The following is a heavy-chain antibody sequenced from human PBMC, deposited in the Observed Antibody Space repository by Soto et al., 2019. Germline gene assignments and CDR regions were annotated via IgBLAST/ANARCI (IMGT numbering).Heavy chain of an antibody. CDR2: IKGDGSAK. Sequence: EVQLVESGGGLVQPGGSLRLSCAASGFAFGSSWMTWVRQAPGKGLEWVANIKGDGSAKSYLDSVRGRFTVSRDNAENSLFLQMNILRAEDTALYYCARDMSPGSGGYYLDAFDIWGQGTMVTVSS. CDR1: GFAFGSSW. D-gene: IGHD6-25*01. J-gene: IGHJ3*02. V-gene: IGHV3-7*05. CDR3: ARDMSPGSGGYYLDAFDI.